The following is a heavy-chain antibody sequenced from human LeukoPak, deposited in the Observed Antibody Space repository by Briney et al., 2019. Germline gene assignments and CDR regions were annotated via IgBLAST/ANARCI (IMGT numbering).Heavy chain of an antibody. CDR1: GFTFSSYA. J-gene: IGHJ4*02. D-gene: IGHD1-26*01. V-gene: IGHV3-23*01. CDR2: ISGGGGST. CDR3: AKVRRELLSYFDY. Sequence: GGSLRLSCAASGFTFSSYAMSWVRQAPGKGLEWVSAISGGGGSTYYADSVKGRFTISRDNSKNTLYLQMNSLRAEDTAVYYCAKVRRELLSYFDYWGQGTLVTVSS.